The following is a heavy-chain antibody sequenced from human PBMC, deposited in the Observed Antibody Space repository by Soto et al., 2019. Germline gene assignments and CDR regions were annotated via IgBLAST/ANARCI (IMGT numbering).Heavy chain of an antibody. Sequence: PSETLSLTCAVYGGSFSGYHWTWIRQPPGTGLERIREINHSGSTNYNPSIKSRDTISVDTSKNQFSLKLTSVTAAYTVVFYCAGGRGDYYYGMDVWGQGTTVTVSS. CDR3: AGGRGDYYYGMDV. CDR2: INHSGST. D-gene: IGHD3-10*01. V-gene: IGHV4-34*01. J-gene: IGHJ6*02. CDR1: GGSFSGYH.